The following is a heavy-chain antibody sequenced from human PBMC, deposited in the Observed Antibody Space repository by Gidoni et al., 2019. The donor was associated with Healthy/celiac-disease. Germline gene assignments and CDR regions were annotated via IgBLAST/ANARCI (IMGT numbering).Heavy chain of an antibody. V-gene: IGHV3-33*01. CDR2: IWYDGSNK. D-gene: IGHD6-6*01. CDR3: ARDYSSSSPYFDY. J-gene: IGHJ4*02. Sequence: QVQLVESGGGVVQPGRSLRLPCAASGFPLSSYGMHWVRQAPGKGLEWVAVIWYDGSNKYYADSVKGRFTISRDNSKNTLYLQMNSLRAEDTAVYYCARDYSSSSPYFDYWGQGTLVTVSS. CDR1: GFPLSSYG.